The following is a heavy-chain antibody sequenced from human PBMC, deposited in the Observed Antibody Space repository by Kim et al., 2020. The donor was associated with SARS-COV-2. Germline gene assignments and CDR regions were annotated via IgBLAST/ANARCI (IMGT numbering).Heavy chain of an antibody. CDR2: INCKTGVT. D-gene: IGHD2-2*03. V-gene: IGHV1-2*02. Sequence: ASVKVSCKASGYTFSDYHIHWVRQAPGQGLEWMAWINCKTGVTEYAQMFQGRITVTRDTSISTAYMDVSGLMSDVTAVYYCATWIPVPTGRVPYWGQGTLVTVSS. CDR3: ATWIPVPTGRVPY. J-gene: IGHJ4*02. CDR1: GYTFSDYH.